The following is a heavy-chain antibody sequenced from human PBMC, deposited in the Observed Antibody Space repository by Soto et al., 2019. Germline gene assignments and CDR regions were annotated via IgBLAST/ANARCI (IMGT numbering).Heavy chain of an antibody. CDR3: ARGVRPHFVTNYDY. CDR2: ISAYNGNT. Sequence: GSSVKVSCKDSCYTFTGDGISWVRQAPGQGLEWMGWISAYNGNTNYAQKLQGRVTMTTDTSTSTAYMELRSLRSDDTAVYYCARGVRPHFVTNYDYWGQGTLVTVSS. CDR1: CYTFTGDG. J-gene: IGHJ4*02. V-gene: IGHV1-18*04. D-gene: IGHD3-10*01.